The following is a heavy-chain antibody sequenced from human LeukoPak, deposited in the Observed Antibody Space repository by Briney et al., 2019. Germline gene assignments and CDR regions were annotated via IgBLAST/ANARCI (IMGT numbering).Heavy chain of an antibody. J-gene: IGHJ4*02. CDR2: MFPDGRT. V-gene: IGHV3-53*01. CDR3: ARTNPVYGDYDY. D-gene: IGHD4-17*01. CDR1: GFSVNDNY. Sequence: GGPLRLSCAVSGFSVNDNYMSWVRQAPGKGLQWVSVMFPDGRTYYADSVKGRFTISRDLARNTLSLQMHSLRADDTAVHYCARTNPVYGDYDYWGQGTLVTVSS.